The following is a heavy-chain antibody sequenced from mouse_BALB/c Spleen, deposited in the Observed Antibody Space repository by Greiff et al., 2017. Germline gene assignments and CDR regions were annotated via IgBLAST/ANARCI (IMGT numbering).Heavy chain of an antibody. D-gene: IGHD2-4*01. CDR2: INPYNGDT. CDR3: GKDYDYDGYAMDY. CDR1: GYSFTGYF. J-gene: IGHJ4*01. Sequence: EVQLQQSGPELVKPGASVKISCKASGYSFTGYFMNWVKQSHGKSLEWIGRINPYNGDTFYNQKFKGKATLTVDKSSSTAHMELLSLTSEDSAVYYCGKDYDYDGYAMDYWGQGTSVTVSS. V-gene: IGHV1-37*01.